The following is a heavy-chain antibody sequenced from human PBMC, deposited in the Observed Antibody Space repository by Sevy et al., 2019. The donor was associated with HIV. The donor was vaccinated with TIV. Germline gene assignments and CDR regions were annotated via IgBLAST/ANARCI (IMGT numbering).Heavy chain of an antibody. V-gene: IGHV3-7*03. D-gene: IGHD3-3*01. CDR2: IKQDGSEK. CDR1: RFTFSNYW. J-gene: IGHJ4*02. CDR3: AGDITIFGVVIKYFDY. Sequence: GGSLRLSCAASRFTFSNYWMSWVRQAPGKGLEWVANIKQDGSEKYYVDSVKGRFTISRDNAKNSLYLQMNGLRAEDTAVYYCAGDITIFGVVIKYFDYWGQGTLVTVSS.